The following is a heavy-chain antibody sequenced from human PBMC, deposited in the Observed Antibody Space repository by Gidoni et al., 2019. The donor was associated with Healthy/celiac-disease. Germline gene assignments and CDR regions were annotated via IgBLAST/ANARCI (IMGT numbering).Heavy chain of an antibody. J-gene: IGHJ3*02. D-gene: IGHD5-12*01. Sequence: QVQLQESGPGLVKPSETLSLTCTVSGGSVSSGIYYWRWIRQPPGKGLGWIGYLNYSGSTNYNPSLKGRVTISVDTSKNQFTLERSYVTAADTAVYFCARDLWGDGYNPDDFDIWGQGTMVTVSS. CDR2: LNYSGST. CDR1: GGSVSSGIYY. CDR3: ARDLWGDGYNPDDFDI. V-gene: IGHV4-61*01.